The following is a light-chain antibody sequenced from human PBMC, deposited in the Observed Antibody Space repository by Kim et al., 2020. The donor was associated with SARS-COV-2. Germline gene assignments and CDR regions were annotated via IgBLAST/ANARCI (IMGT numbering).Light chain of an antibody. CDR2: DTS. CDR3: QQYDNWPLYT. V-gene: IGKV3-15*01. Sequence: EIVMTQSPATLSVSPGERATLSCRASQSVSSNLAWYQQKPGQAPRLLIYDTSTRATGIPARFSGSGSGTELTLTISSLQSEDFAVYYCQQYDNWPLYTFGQGTKLEI. CDR1: QSVSSN. J-gene: IGKJ2*01.